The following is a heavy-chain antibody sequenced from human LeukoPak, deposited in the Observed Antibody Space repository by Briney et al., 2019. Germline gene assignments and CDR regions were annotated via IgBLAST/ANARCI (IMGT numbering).Heavy chain of an antibody. J-gene: IGHJ4*02. CDR2: ISYDGSNK. V-gene: IGHV3-30*03. CDR1: GFTFSSYG. Sequence: GGSLRLSCAASGFTFSSYGMHWVRQAPGKGLEWVAVISYDGSNKYYVDSVKGRFTISRDNSKNTLYLQMNSLRDEDTAVYYCARGAPLEYCGGDCSRLLDYWGQGTLVTVSS. CDR3: ARGAPLEYCGGDCSRLLDY. D-gene: IGHD2-21*02.